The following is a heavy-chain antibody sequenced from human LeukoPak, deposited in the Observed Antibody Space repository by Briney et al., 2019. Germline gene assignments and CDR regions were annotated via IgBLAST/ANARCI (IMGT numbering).Heavy chain of an antibody. CDR1: GYTFTSYG. V-gene: IGHV1-18*01. Sequence: ASVKVSCKASGYTFTSYGISWVRQAPGQGLEWMGWISAYNGNTNYAQKLQGRVTMTTDTSTSTAYMELRSLRSDDTAVYYCARAGGVVGTAVSGRFDYWGQGTLVTVSS. J-gene: IGHJ4*02. D-gene: IGHD6-19*01. CDR3: ARAGGVVGTAVSGRFDY. CDR2: ISAYNGNT.